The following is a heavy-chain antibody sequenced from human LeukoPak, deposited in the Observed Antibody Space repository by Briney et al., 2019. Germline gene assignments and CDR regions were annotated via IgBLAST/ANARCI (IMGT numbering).Heavy chain of an antibody. V-gene: IGHV4-39*07. D-gene: IGHD6-19*01. CDR2: IYYSGST. J-gene: IGHJ4*02. Sequence: PSETLSLTCTVSGGSIRSNFYYWGWIRQPPGKGLEWIGNIYYSGSTYYNPSLKSRVTISVDTSKNQFSLKLSSVTAADTAVYYCARVLGSGYCFDYWGQGTLVTVSS. CDR3: ARVLGSGYCFDY. CDR1: GGSIRSNFYY.